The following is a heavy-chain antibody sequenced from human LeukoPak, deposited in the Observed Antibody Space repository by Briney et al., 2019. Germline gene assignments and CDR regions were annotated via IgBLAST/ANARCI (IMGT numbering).Heavy chain of an antibody. Sequence: GRSLRLSCTASGFTFGDYAMSWVRQAPGKGLEWVGFIRSKAYGGTTEYAASVKGRFTISRDDSKSIAYLQMNSLKTEDTAVYYCTRDLPYYYGSGSYAFDYWGQGTLVTVSP. J-gene: IGHJ4*02. CDR3: TRDLPYYYGSGSYAFDY. CDR1: GFTFGDYA. D-gene: IGHD3-10*01. CDR2: IRSKAYGGTT. V-gene: IGHV3-49*04.